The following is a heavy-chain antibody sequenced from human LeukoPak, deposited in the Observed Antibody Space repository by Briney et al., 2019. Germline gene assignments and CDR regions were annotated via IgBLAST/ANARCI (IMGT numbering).Heavy chain of an antibody. Sequence: PGGSLRLSCAAPGFTFSSYEMNWVRQAPGKGLEWIGEIIHSGSTNYNPSLKSRVTISVDTSKNQFSLKLSSVTAADTAVYYCARRYYDILTGHYSLDYWGQGTLVTVSS. J-gene: IGHJ4*02. D-gene: IGHD3-9*01. CDR1: GFTFSSYE. CDR3: ARRYYDILTGHYSLDY. CDR2: IIHSGST. V-gene: IGHV4-34*12.